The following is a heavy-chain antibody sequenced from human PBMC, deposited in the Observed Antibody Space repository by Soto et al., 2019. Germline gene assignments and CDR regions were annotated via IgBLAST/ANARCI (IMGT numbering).Heavy chain of an antibody. CDR1: GGSFSGDY. J-gene: IGHJ4*02. CDR3: ARVSVQLSFDY. D-gene: IGHD1-1*01. V-gene: IGHV2-70*16. CDR2: IDWDDDK. Sequence: TLSLTCAVYGGSFSGDYWSWIRQPAGKGLEWIARIDWDDDKFYSTSLKTRLTISKDTSKNQVVLTMTDMDPVDTATYYCARVSVQLSFDYWRQGAQVTVSS.